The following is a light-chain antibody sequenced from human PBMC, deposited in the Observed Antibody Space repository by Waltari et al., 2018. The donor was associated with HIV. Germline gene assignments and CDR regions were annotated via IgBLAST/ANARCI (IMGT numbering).Light chain of an antibody. CDR1: QSFSNTY. V-gene: IGKV3-20*01. Sequence: DIVLTQSPGTLSLSPGERATLSCRASQSFSNTYLAWYQQKPGQAPRLLIYGASRRASGIPDRFSGSGSGTDFTLTISRLEPEDFAVYYCQQYVSSPKTFGQGTKVEIK. CDR3: QQYVSSPKT. J-gene: IGKJ1*01. CDR2: GAS.